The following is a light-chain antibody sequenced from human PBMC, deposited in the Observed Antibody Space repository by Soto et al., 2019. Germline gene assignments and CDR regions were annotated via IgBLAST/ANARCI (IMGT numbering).Light chain of an antibody. CDR3: QQYDDFWT. Sequence: DIQMTQSPSTLSASVGDRVTVTCRASQTINTWLAWYQQRPGKAPRLLIYQTSILESGVPSRFSGSGSGTEFTLTISSLQPDDFATYYCQQYDDFWTFGQGTKVEIK. J-gene: IGKJ1*01. V-gene: IGKV1-5*03. CDR1: QTINTW. CDR2: QTS.